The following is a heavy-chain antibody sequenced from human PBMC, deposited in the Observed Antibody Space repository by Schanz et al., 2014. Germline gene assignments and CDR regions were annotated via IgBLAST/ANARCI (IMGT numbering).Heavy chain of an antibody. Sequence: QVQLVESGGGVVQPGTSLRLSCAASGFTFRGHAMHWVRQAPGQGLEKVAVIWYDGNNKYYADSVRGRFTISRENSKNTLHLQMNSLRAEDTAVYHCAKDLPAVAVAPLMTGLYDSWGQGTLVTVSS. CDR3: AKDLPAVAVAPLMTGLYDS. V-gene: IGHV3-33*06. CDR1: GFTFRGHA. J-gene: IGHJ4*02. CDR2: IWYDGNNK. D-gene: IGHD6-19*01.